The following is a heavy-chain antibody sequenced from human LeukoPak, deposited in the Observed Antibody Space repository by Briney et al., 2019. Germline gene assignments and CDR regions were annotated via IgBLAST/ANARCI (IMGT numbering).Heavy chain of an antibody. J-gene: IGHJ3*02. D-gene: IGHD3-16*01. Sequence: SETLSLTCAVYGGSFSGYYWSWIRQPPGKGLEWIGEINHSGSTNYNLSLKSRVTISVDTSKNQFSLKLSSVTPADTAVYSCSRVWFIPPYYDTWGQGTMVTVSS. CDR3: SRVWFIPPYYDT. CDR1: GGSFSGYY. CDR2: INHSGST. V-gene: IGHV4-34*01.